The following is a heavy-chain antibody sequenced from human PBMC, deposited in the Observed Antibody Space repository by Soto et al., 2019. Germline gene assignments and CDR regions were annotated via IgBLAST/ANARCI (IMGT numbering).Heavy chain of an antibody. Sequence: ASLKVSCKASGYTFTGYYMHWGRQAPGQGLEWMGWISAYNGNTNYAQKLQGRVTMTTDTSTSTAYMELRSLRSDDTAVYYCARDSYCSGGSCYRGYFDYWGQGTLVTVSS. V-gene: IGHV1-18*04. CDR3: ARDSYCSGGSCYRGYFDY. CDR1: GYTFTGYY. CDR2: ISAYNGNT. D-gene: IGHD2-15*01. J-gene: IGHJ4*02.